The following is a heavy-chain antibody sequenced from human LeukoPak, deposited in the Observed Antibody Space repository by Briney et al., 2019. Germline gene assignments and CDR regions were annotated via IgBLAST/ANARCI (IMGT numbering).Heavy chain of an antibody. CDR2: IKQDGSEK. J-gene: IGHJ6*02. V-gene: IGHV3-7*01. CDR1: GFTFSSYW. Sequence: GGSLRLSCAASGFTFSSYWMSWVRQAPGKGLEWVANIKQDGSEKYYVDSVKGRFTISRDNAKNSLYLQMNSLRAEDTAVYYCARELAVAGTVYYYYYGMDVWGQGTTVTVPS. D-gene: IGHD6-19*01. CDR3: ARELAVAGTVYYYYYGMDV.